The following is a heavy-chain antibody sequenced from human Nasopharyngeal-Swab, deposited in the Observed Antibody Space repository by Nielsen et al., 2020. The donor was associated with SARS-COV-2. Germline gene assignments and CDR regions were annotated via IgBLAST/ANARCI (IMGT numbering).Heavy chain of an antibody. D-gene: IGHD2-21*01. CDR3: ARHIGDDRSVPGRWAFDI. V-gene: IGHV4-59*01. CDR2: IYYSGST. J-gene: IGHJ3*02. Sequence: WIRQPPGKGLEWIGYIYYSGSTNYNPSLKSRVTISVDTSKNQFSLKLSSVTAADTAVYYCARHIGDDRSVPGRWAFDIWGQGTMVTVSS.